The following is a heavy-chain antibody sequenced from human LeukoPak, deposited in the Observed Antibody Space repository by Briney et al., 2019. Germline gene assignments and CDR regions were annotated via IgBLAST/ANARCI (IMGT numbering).Heavy chain of an antibody. CDR2: IYHSGST. V-gene: IGHV4-59*01. CDR1: GGSISSYY. Sequence: SETLSLTCTVSGGSISSYYWSWIRQPPGKGLEWIGYIYHSGSTNYNPSLKSRVTISVDTSKNQFSLKLSSVTAADTAVYYCAREDDNWFDPWGQGTLVTVSS. J-gene: IGHJ5*02. CDR3: AREDDNWFDP.